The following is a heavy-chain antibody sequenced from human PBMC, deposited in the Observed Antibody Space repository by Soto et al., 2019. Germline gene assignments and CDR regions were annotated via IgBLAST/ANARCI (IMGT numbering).Heavy chain of an antibody. D-gene: IGHD5-12*01. CDR2: VYYSGST. CDR1: GGSISVYY. Sequence: SETVSLTCTLSGGSISVYYWSWIRQPPGKGLEWIGYVYYSGSTKYNPSLESRVTISVDMSNNQFSLMLTSVTAADTAVYYCAKYRRTDAEGYRLDFWGQGTVGTVSS. V-gene: IGHV4-59*01. CDR3: AKYRRTDAEGYRLDF. J-gene: IGHJ4*02.